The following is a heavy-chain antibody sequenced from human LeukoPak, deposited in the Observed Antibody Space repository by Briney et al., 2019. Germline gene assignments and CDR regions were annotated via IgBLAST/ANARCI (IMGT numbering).Heavy chain of an antibody. CDR3: TRQAIGGNFDY. V-gene: IGHV3-73*01. CDR1: GFSLRGSS. CDR2: IRSKPNSYVT. Sequence: QPGGSLRLSCAACGFSLRGSSMHWVRQASGKGLDGVGRIRSKPNSYVTNYAASVQGSFTISRDDSKNTAYLQMYSVTTQDTAVYYSTRQAIGGNFDYWGQGTLVTVSS. J-gene: IGHJ4*02. D-gene: IGHD3-10*01.